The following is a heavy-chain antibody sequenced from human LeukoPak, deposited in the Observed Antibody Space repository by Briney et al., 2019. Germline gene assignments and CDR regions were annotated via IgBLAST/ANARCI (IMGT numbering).Heavy chain of an antibody. Sequence: SETLSLTCTVSGGSISSYYWSWIRQPPGKGLEWIGYIYYSGSTNYNPSLKSRVTISVDTSKNQFSLKLSSVTAADTAVYYCARGRGVRGGNFDYWGQGTLVTVSS. J-gene: IGHJ4*02. V-gene: IGHV4-59*01. CDR2: IYYSGST. CDR3: ARGRGVRGGNFDY. D-gene: IGHD3-10*01. CDR1: GGSISSYY.